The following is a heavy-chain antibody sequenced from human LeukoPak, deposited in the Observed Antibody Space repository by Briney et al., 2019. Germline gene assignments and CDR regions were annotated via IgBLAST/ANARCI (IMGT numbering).Heavy chain of an antibody. CDR3: AKDLRRNSGWPATRSYYYYMDV. J-gene: IGHJ6*03. D-gene: IGHD6-19*01. CDR2: IRYDGSNK. Sequence: GGSLRLSCAASGFTFSSYGMHWVRQAPGKGLEWVAFIRYDGSNKYYADSVKGRFTISRDNSKNTLYLQMNSLRAEDTAVYYCAKDLRRNSGWPATRSYYYYMDVWGKGTTVTVSS. CDR1: GFTFSSYG. V-gene: IGHV3-30*02.